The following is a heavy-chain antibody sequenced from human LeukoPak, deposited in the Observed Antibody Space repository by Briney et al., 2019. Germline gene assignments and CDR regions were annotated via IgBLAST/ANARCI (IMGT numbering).Heavy chain of an antibody. CDR3: ASGYSSSWRGFDY. CDR1: GGSISSSSYY. Sequence: SETLSLTCTVSGGSISSSSYYWGWIRQPPGKGLEWIGSIYYSGSTYYNPSLKSRVTISVDTSKNQFSLKLSSVTAADTAVYYCASGYSSSWRGFDYWGQGTLVTVSS. D-gene: IGHD6-13*01. V-gene: IGHV4-39*01. J-gene: IGHJ4*02. CDR2: IYYSGST.